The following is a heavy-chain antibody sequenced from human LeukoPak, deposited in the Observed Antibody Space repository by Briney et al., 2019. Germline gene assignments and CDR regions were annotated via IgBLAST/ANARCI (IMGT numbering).Heavy chain of an antibody. J-gene: IGHJ4*02. V-gene: IGHV3-23*01. D-gene: IGHD4-17*01. Sequence: PGGSLRLSCAASGFTFSSYAMSWVRQAPGKGLEWVSAISGSGGSTYYADSVKGRFTISRDNSKNTLYLQMNSLRAEDTAVYYCANSFLAMTTVTSLDYWGQGTLVTVSS. CDR1: GFTFSSYA. CDR2: ISGSGGST. CDR3: ANSFLAMTTVTSLDY.